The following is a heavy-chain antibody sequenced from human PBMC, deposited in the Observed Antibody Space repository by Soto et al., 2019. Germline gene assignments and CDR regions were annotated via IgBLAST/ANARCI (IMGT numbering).Heavy chain of an antibody. D-gene: IGHD3-3*01. Sequence: SETLSLTCTVSGGSISSYYWIWIRQPPGKGLEWIGYIYYSGSTNYNPSLKSRVTISVDTSKNQFSLKLSSVTAADTAVYYCARFGDFWSGYDGRGAFDYWGQGTLVTVSS. J-gene: IGHJ4*02. CDR3: ARFGDFWSGYDGRGAFDY. CDR2: IYYSGST. V-gene: IGHV4-59*01. CDR1: GGSISSYY.